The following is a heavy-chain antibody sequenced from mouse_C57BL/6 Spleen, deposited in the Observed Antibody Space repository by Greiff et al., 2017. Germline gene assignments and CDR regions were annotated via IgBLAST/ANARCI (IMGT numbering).Heavy chain of an antibody. CDR1: GYTFTDYY. D-gene: IGHD4-1*01. CDR3: ARTNWDGGY. V-gene: IGHV1-26*01. Sequence: VQLQQSGPELVKPGASVKISCKASGYTFTDYYMNWVKQSHGKSLEWIGDINPNNGGTSYNQKFKGKATLTVDKSTSTAYMELRSLTSEDSAVDYCARTNWDGGYWGQGTTLTVSS. J-gene: IGHJ2*01. CDR2: INPNNGGT.